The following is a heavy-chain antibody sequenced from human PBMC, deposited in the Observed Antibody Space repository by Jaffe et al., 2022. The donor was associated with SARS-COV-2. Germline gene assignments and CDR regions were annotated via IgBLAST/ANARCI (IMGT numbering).Heavy chain of an antibody. CDR2: IYSGGST. J-gene: IGHJ4*02. V-gene: IGHV3-53*04. CDR3: ARALDYGDYPSFDY. CDR1: GFTVSSNY. Sequence: EVQLVESGGGLVQPGGSLRLSCAASGFTVSSNYMSWVRQAPGKGLEWVSVIYSGGSTYYADSVKGRFTISRHNSKNTLYLQMNSLRAEDTAVYYCARALDYGDYPSFDYWGQGTLVTVSS. D-gene: IGHD4-17*01.